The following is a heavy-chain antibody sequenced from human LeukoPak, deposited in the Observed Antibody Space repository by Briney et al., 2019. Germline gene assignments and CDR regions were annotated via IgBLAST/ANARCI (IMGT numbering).Heavy chain of an antibody. J-gene: IGHJ3*02. Sequence: GGSLRLSCAASGFTFSSYAMSWVRQAPGKGLEWVSAISGSGGSTYYADSVKGRFTISRDNSKNTLYLQMNSLRAEDTAVYYCAKDRGRAYCGGDCYSFAFDIWGQGTMVTVSS. CDR1: GFTFSSYA. V-gene: IGHV3-23*01. CDR3: AKDRGRAYCGGDCYSFAFDI. CDR2: ISGSGGST. D-gene: IGHD2-21*02.